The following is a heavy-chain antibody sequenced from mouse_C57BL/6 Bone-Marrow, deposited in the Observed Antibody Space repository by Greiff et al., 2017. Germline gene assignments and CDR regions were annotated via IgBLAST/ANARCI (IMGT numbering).Heavy chain of an antibody. CDR1: GYAFSSSW. Sequence: QVQLKQPGAELVKPGASVKLSCKASGYAFSSSWMNWVKQRPGKGLEWIGMIHPNSGSTNYNGKFKSKATLTADKSSSTAYMQLSSLTSEYAAVYYCSRPSHLAYAGQRPTLTVSS. CDR2: IHPNSGST. J-gene: IGHJ2*01. CDR3: SRPSHLAY. D-gene: IGHD2-10*02. V-gene: IGHV1-64*01.